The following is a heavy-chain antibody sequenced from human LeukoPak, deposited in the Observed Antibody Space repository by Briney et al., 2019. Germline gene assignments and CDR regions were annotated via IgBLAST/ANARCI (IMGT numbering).Heavy chain of an antibody. V-gene: IGHV3-74*01. Sequence: GGSLRLSCAASGFTCSSYWMHWVRQAPGKGLVWVSRINSDGSSTSYADSVKGRFTISRDNAKNTLYLQMNSLRAEDTAVYYCAREGGIVGAFDPWGQGTLVTVSS. CDR3: AREGGIVGAFDP. CDR2: INSDGSST. CDR1: GFTCSSYW. J-gene: IGHJ5*02. D-gene: IGHD1-26*01.